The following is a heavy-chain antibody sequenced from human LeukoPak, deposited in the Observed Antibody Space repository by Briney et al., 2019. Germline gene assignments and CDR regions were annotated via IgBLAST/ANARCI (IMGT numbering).Heavy chain of an antibody. J-gene: IGHJ3*02. CDR3: ARDGGALRGDAFDI. CDR2: IIPIFGTA. Sequence: ASVKVSCKASGGTFSSYAISWVRQAPGQGLEWMGGIIPIFGTANYAQKFQGRVTITADESTSTAYMELSSLRSEDTAVYYCARDGGALRGDAFDIWGQGTMVTVSS. V-gene: IGHV1-69*13. CDR1: GGTFSSYA. D-gene: IGHD3-16*01.